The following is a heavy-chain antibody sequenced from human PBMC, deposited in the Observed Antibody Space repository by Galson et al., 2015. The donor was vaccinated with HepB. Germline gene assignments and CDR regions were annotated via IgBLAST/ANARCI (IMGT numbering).Heavy chain of an antibody. CDR3: TRQLPYYYDSSGLDY. J-gene: IGHJ4*02. CDR1: GFTFSGSA. V-gene: IGHV3-73*01. Sequence: SLRLSCAASGFTFSGSAMHWVRQASGKGLEWVGRIRSKANSYATAYAASVKGRFTISRDDSKNTAYLQMNSLKTEDTAVYYCTRQLPYYYDSSGLDYWGQGTLVTVSS. D-gene: IGHD3-22*01. CDR2: IRSKANSYAT.